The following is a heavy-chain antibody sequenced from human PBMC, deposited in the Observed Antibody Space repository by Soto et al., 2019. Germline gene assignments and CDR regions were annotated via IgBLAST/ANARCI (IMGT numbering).Heavy chain of an antibody. J-gene: IGHJ4*02. CDR1: GFTFSSYS. D-gene: IGHD2-2*01. V-gene: IGHV3-23*01. CDR2: IGTSAST. CDR3: ADLSRYCTSSNCD. Sequence: DVRLLESGGGLVQPGGSLRLSCAASGFTFSSYSMSWVRQAPGKGLEWVSTIGTSASTYYGDSVRGRFTISRDNSRNTLYLQMNSLRVEDTAVYYCADLSRYCTSSNCDWGQGTLVTVSS.